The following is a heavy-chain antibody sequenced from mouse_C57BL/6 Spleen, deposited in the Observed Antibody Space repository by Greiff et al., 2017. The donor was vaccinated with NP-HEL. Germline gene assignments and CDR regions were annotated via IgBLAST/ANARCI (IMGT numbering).Heavy chain of an antibody. Sequence: VQLQQSGAELVRPGASVKLSCTASGFNIKDYYMHWVKQRPEQGLEWIGRLDPEDGDTEYAPKFQGKATMTADTSSNTAYLQLSSLTSEDTAVYYCTAIYYDYDEGFAYWGQGTLVTVSA. CDR2: LDPEDGDT. CDR1: GFNIKDYY. D-gene: IGHD2-4*01. V-gene: IGHV14-1*01. CDR3: TAIYYDYDEGFAY. J-gene: IGHJ3*01.